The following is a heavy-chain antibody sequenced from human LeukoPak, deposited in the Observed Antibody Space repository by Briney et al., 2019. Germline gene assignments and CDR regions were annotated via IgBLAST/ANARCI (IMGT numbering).Heavy chain of an antibody. J-gene: IGHJ6*02. V-gene: IGHV3-7*03. Sequence: TGGSLRLSCAASGFTFSSYWMSWVRQAPGKGLEWVANIKQDGSEKYYVDSVKGRFTISRDNAKNSLYLQMNSLRAEDTAVYYCARGRGIQLWSTGYYYYYGMDVWGQGTTVTVSS. CDR2: IKQDGSEK. CDR3: ARGRGIQLWSTGYYYYYGMDV. D-gene: IGHD5-18*01. CDR1: GFTFSSYW.